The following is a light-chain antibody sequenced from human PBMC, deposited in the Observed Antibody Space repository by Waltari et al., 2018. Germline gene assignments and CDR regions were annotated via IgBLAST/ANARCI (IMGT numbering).Light chain of an antibody. J-gene: IGKJ4*01. Sequence: EFVLTQSPATLSLSPGERATLSCRASQSVSSYSAWYQQKPGQAPRLLIYDTSNRATGIPARFSGSGSGTDFTLTISSLEPEDFAVYYCHQRSSWPPALTFGGGTKVEIK. CDR3: HQRSSWPPALT. CDR2: DTS. V-gene: IGKV3-11*01. CDR1: QSVSSY.